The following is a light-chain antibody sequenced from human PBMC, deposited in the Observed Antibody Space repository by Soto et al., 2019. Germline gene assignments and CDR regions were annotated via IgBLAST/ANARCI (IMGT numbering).Light chain of an antibody. J-gene: IGKJ2*01. CDR3: QQYQTFAYT. CDR2: DVS. Sequence: DIQMTQSPSTLSASVGDRVTITCRASQTISSSLAWYQQQPGKAPKLLIYDVSTLKRGVPSRFSGSRSGTEFTLSISSLQPGDFATYDCQQYQTFAYTFGQGASLESK. V-gene: IGKV1-5*01. CDR1: QTISSS.